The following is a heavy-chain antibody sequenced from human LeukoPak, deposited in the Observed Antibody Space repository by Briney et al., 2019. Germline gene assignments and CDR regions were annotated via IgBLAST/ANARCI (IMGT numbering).Heavy chain of an antibody. J-gene: IGHJ4*02. CDR2: IKSKTDGGTT. CDR1: GFTFSNAW. V-gene: IGHV3-15*01. CDR3: AHFDWLLSSDY. Sequence: GGSLRLSCAASGFTFSNAWMSWVRQAPGKGLEWVGRIKSKTDGGTTDYAAPVKGRFTISRDDSKNTLYLQMNSLKTEDTAVYYCAHFDWLLSSDYWSQGTLVTVSS. D-gene: IGHD3-9*01.